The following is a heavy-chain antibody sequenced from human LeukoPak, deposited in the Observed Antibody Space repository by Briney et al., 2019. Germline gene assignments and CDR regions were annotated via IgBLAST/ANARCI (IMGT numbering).Heavy chain of an antibody. J-gene: IGHJ4*02. D-gene: IGHD3-9*01. V-gene: IGHV5-51*01. CDR3: ARLYYDILTGAYYFDY. CDR2: IYPGDSDT. CDR1: GYSFTSYW. Sequence: GESLKISCKGSGYSFTSYWIGWVRQMPGKGLEWMGIIYPGDSDTRYSPSFQGQVTISADKSISTAYLQRSSLKASDTAMYYCARLYYDILTGAYYFDYWGQGTLVTVSS.